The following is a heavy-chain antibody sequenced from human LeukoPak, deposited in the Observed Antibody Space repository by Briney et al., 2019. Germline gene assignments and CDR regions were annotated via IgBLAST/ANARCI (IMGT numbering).Heavy chain of an antibody. Sequence: SQTLSLTRAVSGGSISSGGYSWSWIRQPPGKGLEWIGYIYHSGSTYSNPSLNSRVTISVDRSKNQFSLKLSSVTAADTAVYYCARAHDYQYYFDYWGQGTLVTVSS. D-gene: IGHD4-11*01. V-gene: IGHV4-30-2*01. J-gene: IGHJ4*02. CDR2: IYHSGST. CDR1: GGSISSGGYS. CDR3: ARAHDYQYYFDY.